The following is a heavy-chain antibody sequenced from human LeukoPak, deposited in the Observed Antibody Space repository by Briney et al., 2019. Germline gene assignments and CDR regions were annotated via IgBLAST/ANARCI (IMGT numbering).Heavy chain of an antibody. D-gene: IGHD2-15*01. Sequence: SETLSLTCTVSGGSISSSSYYWGWIRQPPGKGLEWIGSIYYSGSTYYNPSLKSRVTISVDTSKNQFSLKLSSVTAADTAVYYCARVWCSGGSCYSNYYYYGMDVWGQGTTVTVSS. CDR1: GGSISSSSYY. J-gene: IGHJ6*02. V-gene: IGHV4-39*07. CDR3: ARVWCSGGSCYSNYYYYGMDV. CDR2: IYYSGST.